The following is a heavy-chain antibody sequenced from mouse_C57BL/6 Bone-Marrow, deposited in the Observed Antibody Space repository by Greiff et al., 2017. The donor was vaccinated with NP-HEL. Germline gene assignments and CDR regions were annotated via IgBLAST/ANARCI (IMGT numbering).Heavy chain of an antibody. CDR1: GFTFSDFY. V-gene: IGHV7-1*01. Sequence: EVQLVESGGGLVQSGRSLRLSCATSGFTFSDFYMEWVRQAPGKGLEWIAASRNKANDYTTEYSASVKGRFIVSRDTSPSNLYLQMNALRAEDAAIYYCARDLDLSGFFDYWGQGTTLTVSS. CDR3: ARDLDLSGFFDY. J-gene: IGHJ2*01. CDR2: SRNKANDYTT. D-gene: IGHD4-1*01.